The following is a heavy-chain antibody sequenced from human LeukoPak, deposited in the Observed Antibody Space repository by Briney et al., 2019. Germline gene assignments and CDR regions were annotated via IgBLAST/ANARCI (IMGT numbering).Heavy chain of an antibody. CDR1: GFTFSNCG. J-gene: IGHJ4*02. V-gene: IGHV3-33*06. D-gene: IGHD2-8*02. CDR2: IWYDGSYK. CDR3: AKDFYVGPVLARYFDY. Sequence: GGSLRLSCAASGFTFSNCGMHWFRQAPGKGLEWVAVIWYDGSYKYYADSVKGRFTISRDNSKNTLYLQMNSLRVEDTAVYYCAKDFYVGPVLARYFDYWGQGTLVTVSS.